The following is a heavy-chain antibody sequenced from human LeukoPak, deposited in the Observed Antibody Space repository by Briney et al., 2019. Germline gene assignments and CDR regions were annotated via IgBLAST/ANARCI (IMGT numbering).Heavy chain of an antibody. CDR2: ISPSGDST. V-gene: IGHV3-23*01. Sequence: GGSLRLSCVASGFTFSTYAMAWVRQAPGKGLGWVSAISPSGDSTYYADSVKGRFTISRDNSKNTLYVQMNSLRAEDTAVYYCAILSGVIWIYGKDVWGQGTTVTVSS. CDR1: GFTFSTYA. J-gene: IGHJ6*02. CDR3: AILSGVIWIYGKDV. D-gene: IGHD7-27*01.